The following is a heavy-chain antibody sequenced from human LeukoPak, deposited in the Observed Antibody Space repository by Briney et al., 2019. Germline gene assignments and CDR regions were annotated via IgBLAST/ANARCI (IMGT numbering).Heavy chain of an antibody. CDR2: ISHSGGST. CDR1: GFTINNYA. Sequence: GGSLRLSCAASGFTINNYAMSWVRQAPGKGLEWVSTISHSGGSTYYADPVRGRFTISRDNSKNTLYLQMNSLRAEDTAVYYCAKDGYSYGSRTYYMDSWGPGTLVTVSS. J-gene: IGHJ4*02. D-gene: IGHD3-10*01. CDR3: AKDGYSYGSRTYYMDS. V-gene: IGHV3-23*01.